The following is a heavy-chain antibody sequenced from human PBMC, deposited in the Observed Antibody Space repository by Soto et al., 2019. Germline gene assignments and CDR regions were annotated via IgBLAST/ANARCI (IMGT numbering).Heavy chain of an antibody. D-gene: IGHD4-17*01. J-gene: IGHJ6*02. CDR2: IIPIFGTA. CDR1: GGSLSSDA. CDR3: ARTARYYYYYYGMDV. V-gene: IGHV1-69*13. Sequence: GAPVKGSWKASGGSLSSDAISWVRQAPGQGLEWMGGIIPIFGTANYAQKFQGRVTITADESTSTAYMELSSLRSEDAAVYYCARTARYYYYYYGMDVWGQPTTVTVPS.